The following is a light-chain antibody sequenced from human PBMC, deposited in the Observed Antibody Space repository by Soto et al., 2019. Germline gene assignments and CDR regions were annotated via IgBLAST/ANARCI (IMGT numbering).Light chain of an antibody. CDR1: TGDVTNGRW. CDR3: LLFYDGVAV. Sequence: QAVVTQEPSLTVSPGGTVTLTCGSSTGDVTNGRWPYWFQQRPGQVPRPLIHDTSNKHSWTPARFSGSPLGGKAALTLSGAQPEDEAAYYCLLFYDGVAVFGGGTQLTIL. V-gene: IGLV7-46*01. CDR2: DTS. J-gene: IGLJ7*01.